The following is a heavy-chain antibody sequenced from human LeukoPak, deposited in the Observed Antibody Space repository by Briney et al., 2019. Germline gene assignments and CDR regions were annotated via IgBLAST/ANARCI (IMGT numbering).Heavy chain of an antibody. V-gene: IGHV5-51*01. J-gene: IGHJ4*02. CDR1: GYSFTSYW. CDR3: ARSPFYYFDY. Sequence: GESLKISCKGSGYSFTSYWIGWVRQMPGKGLELMGIIHPGDPDTRYSPSFQGQVTISVDKSISTAYLQWSSLKASDTAMFYCARSPFYYFDYWGQGTLVTVSS. D-gene: IGHD3-3*01. CDR2: IHPGDPDT.